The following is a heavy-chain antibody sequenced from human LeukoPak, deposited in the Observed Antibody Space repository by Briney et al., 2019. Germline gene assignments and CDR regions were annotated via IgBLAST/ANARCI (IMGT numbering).Heavy chain of an antibody. V-gene: IGHV4-59*01. CDR2: IFYNEGT. D-gene: IGHD2-2*01. CDR1: GDSISSYY. CDR3: VKSNSRYQPWTLDI. J-gene: IGHJ3*02. Sequence: SETLSLTCTVSGDSISSYYWSWIRQPPGKGLEWIGYIFYNEGTSYNPSLKSRVTISVDTSNNQLSLKVNPVTAADTAMYYCVKSNSRYQPWTLDIWGRGTMVTVSS.